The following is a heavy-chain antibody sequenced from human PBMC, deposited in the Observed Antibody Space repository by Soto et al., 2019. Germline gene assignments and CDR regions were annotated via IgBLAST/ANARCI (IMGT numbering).Heavy chain of an antibody. Sequence: QVQLVESGGGVVQPGRSLRLSCAASGFTFSSYAMHWVRKAPGKGLEWVAVISYDGSNKYYADSVKGRFTISRDNSKNTLYLQTNSLRAEDTAVYYCARGGAHFDYWGQGTLVTVSS. D-gene: IGHD3-10*01. CDR3: ARGGAHFDY. CDR2: ISYDGSNK. J-gene: IGHJ4*02. V-gene: IGHV3-30-3*01. CDR1: GFTFSSYA.